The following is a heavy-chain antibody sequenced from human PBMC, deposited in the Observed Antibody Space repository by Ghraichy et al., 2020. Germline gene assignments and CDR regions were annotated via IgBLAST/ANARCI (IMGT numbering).Heavy chain of an antibody. CDR2: IKQDGSDK. V-gene: IGHV3-7*03. Sequence: ETLSLTCAASGFTFINYYMTWVRQAPGKGLEWVANIKQDGSDKFYVDSVKGRFTISRDNAKNSVYLQMNSLRAEDTAIYYCAREGGLEATITTGFDIWGQGTMVTVSS. J-gene: IGHJ3*02. CDR3: AREGGLEATITTGFDI. D-gene: IGHD5-24*01. CDR1: GFTFINYY.